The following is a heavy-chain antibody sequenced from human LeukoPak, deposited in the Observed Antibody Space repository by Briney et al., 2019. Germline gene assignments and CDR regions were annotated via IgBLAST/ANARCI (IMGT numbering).Heavy chain of an antibody. Sequence: PGGSLRLSCAASGFTFSDSWMHWVRPVPGKGLVWVSRIKGDGREINYADSVRGRFAISRDNARNTLSLQMNNLRGDDTAVYYCVRGQVASSLLVNWGQGTLVTVSS. V-gene: IGHV3-74*01. CDR3: VRGQVASSLLVN. J-gene: IGHJ4*02. CDR2: IKGDGREI. CDR1: GFTFSDSW. D-gene: IGHD5-12*01.